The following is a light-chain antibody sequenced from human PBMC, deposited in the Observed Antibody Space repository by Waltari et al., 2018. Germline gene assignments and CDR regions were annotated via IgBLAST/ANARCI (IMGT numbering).Light chain of an antibody. CDR1: QSVSSS. J-gene: IGKJ4*01. V-gene: IGKV3-15*01. CDR3: QQYKSWPL. CDR2: GAS. Sequence: EIVMTQSPATLSVSPGERATLSCRASQSVSSSLAWYQQKPGRAPRLLIYGASTRATGISARFSGSGSGTEFTLTISSLQPEDSAVYYCQQYKSWPLFGGGTKVEIK.